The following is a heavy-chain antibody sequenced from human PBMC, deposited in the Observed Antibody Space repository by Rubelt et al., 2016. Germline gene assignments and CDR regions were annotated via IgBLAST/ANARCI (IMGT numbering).Heavy chain of an antibody. D-gene: IGHD3-3*01. CDR3: ARSPRYDFEDNWFDP. CDR1: GYTFTSYY. CDR2: INPSGGST. V-gene: IGHV1-46*01. J-gene: IGHJ5*02. Sequence: QVQLVQSGAEVKKPGASVKVSCKASGYTFTSYYMHWVRQAPGQGLEWMGIINPSGGSTSYAQRCQGRVTMTRDTSTSAVYMGLSSLRSEDTAMYYCARSPRYDFEDNWFDPWGQGTLVTVSS.